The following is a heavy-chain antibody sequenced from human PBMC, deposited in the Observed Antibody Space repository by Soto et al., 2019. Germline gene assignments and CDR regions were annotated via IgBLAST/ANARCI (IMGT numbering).Heavy chain of an antibody. CDR3: ARGRDLIVVVNSDAFDI. V-gene: IGHV3-21*01. Sequence: GGSLRLSCAASGFTFSSYSMNWVRQAPGKGLEWVSSISSSSSYIYYADSVKGRFTISRDNAKNSLYLQMNSLRAEDTAVYYCARGRDLIVVVNSDAFDIWGQGTMVTVSS. D-gene: IGHD3-22*01. J-gene: IGHJ3*02. CDR1: GFTFSSYS. CDR2: ISSSSSYI.